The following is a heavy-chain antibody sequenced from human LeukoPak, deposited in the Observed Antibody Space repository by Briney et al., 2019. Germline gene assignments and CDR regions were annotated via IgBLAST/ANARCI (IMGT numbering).Heavy chain of an antibody. D-gene: IGHD7-27*01. CDR3: ARVSGDQALDAFDI. V-gene: IGHV3-11*01. J-gene: IGHJ3*02. CDR2: ISSSGSTI. CDR1: GFTFSDYY. Sequence: PGGSLRLSCAASGFTFSDYYMSWIRQAPGKGLEWVSYISSSGSTIYYADSVKGRFTISRDNAKNSLYLQMNSLGAEDTAVYYCARVSGDQALDAFDIWGQGTMVAVSS.